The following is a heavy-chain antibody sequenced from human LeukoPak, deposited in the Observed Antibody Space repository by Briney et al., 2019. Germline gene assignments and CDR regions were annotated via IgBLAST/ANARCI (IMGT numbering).Heavy chain of an antibody. D-gene: IGHD2-2*01. CDR2: ISADGTNI. CDR1: GFTFSDYY. Sequence: PGGSLRLSCAASGFTFSDYYMTWIRQAPGKGLEWVSYISADGTNIQYADSVKGRFTISRDNAKNSLYLQVDSLRADDTAVYYCVRYCSSTSCYLGEAEYFQHWGLGTLVTVSS. J-gene: IGHJ1*01. CDR3: VRYCSSTSCYLGEAEYFQH. V-gene: IGHV3-11*01.